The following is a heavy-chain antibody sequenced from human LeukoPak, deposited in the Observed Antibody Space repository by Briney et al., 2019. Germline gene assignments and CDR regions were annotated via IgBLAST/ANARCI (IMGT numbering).Heavy chain of an antibody. CDR3: AKHYYGSGSHAFDT. CDR2: ITDGGEP. D-gene: IGHD3-10*01. J-gene: IGHJ3*02. CDR1: GFTFSDYG. V-gene: IGHV3-23*01. Sequence: GGSLRLSCAASGFTFSDYGMSWVRQAPGKGLEWVSTITDGGEPYYADSVKGRFTISRDNSQDTLDLQMDSLRVEDMAIYYCAKHYYGSGSHAFDTWGQGTVVTVSS.